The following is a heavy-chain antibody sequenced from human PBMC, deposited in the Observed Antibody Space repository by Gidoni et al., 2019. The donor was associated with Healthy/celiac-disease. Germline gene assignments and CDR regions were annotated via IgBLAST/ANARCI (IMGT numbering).Heavy chain of an antibody. J-gene: IGHJ4*02. V-gene: IGHV4-34*01. CDR2: INHSEST. D-gene: IGHD3-16*01. CDR3: GGDGDYVDY. Sequence: QVQLQQCGAGLLKPSETLSLTCAVYGGSFSGYYWSWIRQPPGKGLEWIGEINHSESTNYNPSPKSRVTISGDTTKTQFSRKLSSVTAADTAVYYCGGDGDYVDYWGQGTLVTVSS. CDR1: GGSFSGYY.